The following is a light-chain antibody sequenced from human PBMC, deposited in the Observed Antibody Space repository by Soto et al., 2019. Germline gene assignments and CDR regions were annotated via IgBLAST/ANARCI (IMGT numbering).Light chain of an antibody. J-gene: IGKJ3*01. CDR1: QSVSSSY. Sequence: EIVLTQSPGTLSSSPGERATLSCRASQSVSSSYLVWYQQKPGQAPRLLIYGASSRATGIPDRFSGSGSGTDFTLTIGRLEPEDFAVYYCQQYGSSFTFGPGTKVDIK. CDR3: QQYGSSFT. V-gene: IGKV3-20*01. CDR2: GAS.